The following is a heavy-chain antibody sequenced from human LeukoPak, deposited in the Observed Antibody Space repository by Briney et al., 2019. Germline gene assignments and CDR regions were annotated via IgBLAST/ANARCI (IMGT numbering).Heavy chain of an antibody. CDR3: ARVRQQLARGVCDH. V-gene: IGHV4-59*01. D-gene: IGHD6-13*01. Sequence: SETLSLTCTVSGGSISSYYWSWIRQPPGKGLEWIGYIYYSGSTNYNPSLKSRVTISVDTSKNQLSLKLSSVTAADTAVYYCARVRQQLARGVCDHWGQGTLVTVSS. CDR1: GGSISSYY. CDR2: IYYSGST. J-gene: IGHJ4*02.